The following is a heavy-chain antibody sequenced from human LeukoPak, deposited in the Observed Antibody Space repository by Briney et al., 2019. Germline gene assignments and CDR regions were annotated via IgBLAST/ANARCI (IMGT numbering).Heavy chain of an antibody. D-gene: IGHD2-8*01. J-gene: IGHJ4*02. CDR1: GHTLTQLS. Sequence: ASVKVSCKISGHTLTQLSMHWVRQSLGKGLEWMGGFNPEDDNTIYAQKFQGRISMTEDTSADTAYMGLSSLRSEDTAIYYCASGYCHNGECNWGDFWGQGTLVTVSS. V-gene: IGHV1-24*01. CDR3: ASGYCHNGECNWGDF. CDR2: FNPEDDNT.